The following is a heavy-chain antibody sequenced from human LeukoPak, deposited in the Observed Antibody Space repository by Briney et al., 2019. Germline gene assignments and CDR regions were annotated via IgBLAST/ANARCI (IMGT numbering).Heavy chain of an antibody. D-gene: IGHD6-13*01. J-gene: IGHJ4*02. V-gene: IGHV3-30-3*01. CDR3: VTALMSLRSAARNDY. CDR1: GFTFSSYA. CDR2: ISYDGSNK. Sequence: GGSLRLSCAASGFTFSSYAMHWVRQAPGKGLEWVAVISYDGSNKYYAGSVKGRFTISRDNSKNTLYLQMNSLRAEDTAVYYCVTALMSLRSAARNDYWGQGTLVTVSS.